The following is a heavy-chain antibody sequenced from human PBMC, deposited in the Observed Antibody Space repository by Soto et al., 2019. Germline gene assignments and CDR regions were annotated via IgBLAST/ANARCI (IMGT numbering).Heavy chain of an antibody. CDR2: INAGNGNT. V-gene: IGHV1-3*05. J-gene: IGHJ4*02. CDR3: ARSAISPFGGLIGPFDY. CDR1: GYTFTGYA. Sequence: QVQLVQSGAEEKKPGASVKVSCKASGYTFTGYAMHWVRQAPGQRLEWMGWINAGNGNTKYSQKFQGRVTITRDTSASPAYMELSSLRSEDTAVYYCARSAISPFGGLIGPFDYWGQGNLVTVSS. D-gene: IGHD3-16*02.